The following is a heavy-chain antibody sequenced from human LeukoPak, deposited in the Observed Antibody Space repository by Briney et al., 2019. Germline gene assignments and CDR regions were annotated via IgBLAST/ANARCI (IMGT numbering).Heavy chain of an antibody. V-gene: IGHV3-9*01. CDR1: GFTFDDYA. CDR2: ISWNSGSI. J-gene: IGHJ6*02. Sequence: PGGSLRLSCAASGFTFDDYAMHWVRQAPGKGLEWASGISWNSGSIGYADSVKGRFTISRDNAKNSLYLQMNSLRAEDTALYYCAKGYCYYGMDVWGQGTTVTVSS. CDR3: AKGYCYYGMDV.